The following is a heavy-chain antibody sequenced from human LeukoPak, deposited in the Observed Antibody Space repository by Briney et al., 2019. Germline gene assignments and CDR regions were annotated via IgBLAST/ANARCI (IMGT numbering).Heavy chain of an antibody. J-gene: IGHJ4*02. V-gene: IGHV3-48*01. D-gene: IGHD3-22*01. CDR2: ISGSGSTI. Sequence: GGSLRLSCAASGFTFSSYSMNWVRQAPGKGLEWGSYISGSGSTIYYADSVKGRFTISRDNGKNTLYLQMNSLRAEDTAVYYCARGSTYYDSSGQVPFDYWGQGTLVTVSS. CDR3: ARGSTYYDSSGQVPFDY. CDR1: GFTFSSYS.